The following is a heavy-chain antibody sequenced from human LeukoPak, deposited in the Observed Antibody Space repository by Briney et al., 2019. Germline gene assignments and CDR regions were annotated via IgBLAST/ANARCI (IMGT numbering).Heavy chain of an antibody. CDR1: GGSINGYY. CDR2: IYSSGST. Sequence: SETLSLTCPVSGGSINGYYWSWIRRPPGQTLEWIGFIYSSGSTNYNPSLQSRVTMSVDTSMNQFSLRLSSVTAADTAVYYCARFTYTTRPSDVWGKGTTVTVSS. CDR3: ARFTYTTRPSDV. V-gene: IGHV4-4*09. J-gene: IGHJ6*04. D-gene: IGHD3-16*01.